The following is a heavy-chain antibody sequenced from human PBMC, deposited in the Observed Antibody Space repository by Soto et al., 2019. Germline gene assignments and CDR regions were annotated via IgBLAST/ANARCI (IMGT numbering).Heavy chain of an antibody. V-gene: IGHV3-9*01. J-gene: IGHJ6*02. D-gene: IGHD2-15*01. CDR3: AKDGGKAYYYGMDV. CDR1: GFTFDYYA. Sequence: PGGSLRLSCAASGFTFDYYAMHRVRQAPGKGLEWVSGISWNSGSIGYADSVKGRFTISRDNAKNSLYLQMNSLRAEDTALYYCAKDGGKAYYYGMDVWGQGTTVTVSS. CDR2: ISWNSGSI.